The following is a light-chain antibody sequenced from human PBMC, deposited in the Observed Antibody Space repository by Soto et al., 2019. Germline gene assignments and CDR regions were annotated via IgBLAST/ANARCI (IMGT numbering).Light chain of an antibody. CDR3: RQYNNWVT. CDR1: QIVSSD. J-gene: IGKJ4*01. CDR2: GAS. V-gene: IGKV3-15*01. Sequence: EIVMTQSPATLSVSPGERATLSCMASQIVSSDLAWYQQKPGQAPRLLIYGASTRATGIPSRCSGSGSGTAFTLTSISLQYDDVEVYYCRQYNNWVTFGGGTKVEIK.